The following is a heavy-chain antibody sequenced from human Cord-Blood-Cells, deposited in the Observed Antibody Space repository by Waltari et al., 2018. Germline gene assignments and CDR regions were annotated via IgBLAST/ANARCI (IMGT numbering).Heavy chain of an antibody. V-gene: IGHV4-38-2*01. J-gene: IGHJ4*02. D-gene: IGHD1-26*01. CDR3: ARRGYSGSYFDY. CDR2: IYHSGST. Sequence: QVQLQESGPGLVKPSETLSLTCAVPGYSLSSGYYWGWIRQPPGKGLEWIGSIYHSGSTYYNPSLKSRVTISVDTSKNQFSLKLSSVTAADTAVYYCARRGYSGSYFDYWGQGTLVTVSS. CDR1: GYSLSSGYY.